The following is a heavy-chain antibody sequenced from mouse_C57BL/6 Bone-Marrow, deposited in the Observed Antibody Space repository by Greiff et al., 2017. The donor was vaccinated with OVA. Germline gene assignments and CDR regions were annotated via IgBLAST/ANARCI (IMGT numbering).Heavy chain of an antibody. V-gene: IGHV6-3*01. J-gene: IGHJ2*01. Sequence: EVKLMESGGGLVQPGGSMKLSCVASGFTFSNYWMNWVRQSPEKGLEWVAQIRLKSDNYATHYAESVKGRFTISRDDSKSSVYLQMNNLRAEDTGIYYCTGCLLYFDYWGQGTTLTVSS. CDR2: IRLKSDNYAT. CDR3: TGCLLYFDY. CDR1: GFTFSNYW.